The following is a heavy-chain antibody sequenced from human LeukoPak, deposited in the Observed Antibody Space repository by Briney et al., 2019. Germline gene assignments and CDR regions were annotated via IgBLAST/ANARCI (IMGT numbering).Heavy chain of an antibody. J-gene: IGHJ4*02. CDR1: GFTFDDYA. D-gene: IGHD2-2*01. CDR2: ISWNSGSI. Sequence: GRSLRLSCAASGFTFDDYAMHWVRQAPGKGLEWVSGISWNSGSIGYADSVKGRFTISRDNAKNSLYLQMNSLRAEDTALYYCAKDGTHCSSTSCYRSLANDWGRGTLVTVSS. CDR3: AKDGTHCSSTSCYRSLAND. V-gene: IGHV3-9*01.